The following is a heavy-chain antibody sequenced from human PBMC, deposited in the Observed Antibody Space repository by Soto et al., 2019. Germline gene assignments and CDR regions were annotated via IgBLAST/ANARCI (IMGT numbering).Heavy chain of an antibody. V-gene: IGHV3-21*01. D-gene: IGHD5-18*01. CDR1: GFTFSSYS. J-gene: IGHJ4*02. CDR2: ISSSSSYI. CDR3: ARAPQDSYGSDY. Sequence: VGSLRLSCAASGFTFSSYSRNWGREAPGKGLEWVSAISSSSSYISYADSVKGRFTLSRDNAKNSLYLQMNSLRAEDTAVYYCARAPQDSYGSDYLGQVPLIAVGS.